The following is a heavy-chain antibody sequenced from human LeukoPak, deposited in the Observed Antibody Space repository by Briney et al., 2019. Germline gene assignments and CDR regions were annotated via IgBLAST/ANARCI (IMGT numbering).Heavy chain of an antibody. CDR1: VYTLTNYN. Sequence: GAPVKVSCKASVYTLTNYNISWVRQAPGQGLEWMGWINTHKGHTNFLQKFQGRVTVTTDISTNTAYMELRRLRSDDTAVYYCAREFGHCSGDNCFYFFDLWGQGSQVIVSS. CDR3: AREFGHCSGDNCFYFFDL. CDR2: INTHKGHT. D-gene: IGHD2-15*01. J-gene: IGHJ4*02. V-gene: IGHV1-18*01.